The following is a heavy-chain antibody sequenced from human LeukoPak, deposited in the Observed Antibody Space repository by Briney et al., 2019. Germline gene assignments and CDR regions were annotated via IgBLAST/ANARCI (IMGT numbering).Heavy chain of an antibody. CDR1: GYTFSEYG. D-gene: IGHD3-22*01. J-gene: IGHJ4*02. Sequence: ASVKVSCKASGYTFSEYGITWVREAPGQGREWRGWISTYNGDTNYARRLQGRVTMTTDTSTSTAYMELRSLRSDDTAVYYCARGITYYYDNSGYSYFDYWGQGTLVTVSS. V-gene: IGHV1-18*01. CDR3: ARGITYYYDNSGYSYFDY. CDR2: ISTYNGDT.